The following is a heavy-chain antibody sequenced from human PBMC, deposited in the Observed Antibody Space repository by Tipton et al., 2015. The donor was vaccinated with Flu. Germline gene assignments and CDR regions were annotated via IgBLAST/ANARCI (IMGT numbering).Heavy chain of an antibody. CDR3: ARGSLWFGELEKYGFDP. Sequence: LTCTVSGYSISSGYYWGWIRQPPGKGLEWIGSIYHSGSTYYNPSLKSRVTISVDTSKNQFSLKLSSVTAADTAVYYCARGSLWFGELEKYGFDPWGQGTLVTVSS. D-gene: IGHD3-10*01. J-gene: IGHJ5*02. V-gene: IGHV4-38-2*02. CDR1: GYSISSGYY. CDR2: IYHSGST.